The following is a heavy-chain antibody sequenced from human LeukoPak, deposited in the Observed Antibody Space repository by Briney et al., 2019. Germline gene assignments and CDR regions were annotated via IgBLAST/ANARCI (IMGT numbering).Heavy chain of an antibody. Sequence: GGSLGLSCAACGFAFSTYTMNWARQSPGKGLEWVAYINSGGTTTHYADSVKGRFTISRDNAQNVLYLQMNGLRADDAAVYYCLRGDSRDFRGQGTLVTVSS. V-gene: IGHV3-21*06. D-gene: IGHD3-22*01. CDR2: INSGGTTT. CDR3: LRGDSRDF. J-gene: IGHJ4*02. CDR1: GFAFSTYT.